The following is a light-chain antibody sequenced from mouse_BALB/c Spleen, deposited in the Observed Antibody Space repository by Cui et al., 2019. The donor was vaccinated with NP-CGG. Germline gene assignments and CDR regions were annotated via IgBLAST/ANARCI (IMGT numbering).Light chain of an antibody. CDR2: GTN. CDR3: ALWYSNHWV. Sequence: QVGVMHESALTTSPGETVTFICRSSTGAVTTSNYANWVQEKPDHLFTGLIGGTNNRAPGVPARFSGSLIGDKAALTITGAQTEDEAIYFCALWYSNHWVFGGGTKLTVL. J-gene: IGLJ1*01. V-gene: IGLV1*01. CDR1: TGAVTTSNY.